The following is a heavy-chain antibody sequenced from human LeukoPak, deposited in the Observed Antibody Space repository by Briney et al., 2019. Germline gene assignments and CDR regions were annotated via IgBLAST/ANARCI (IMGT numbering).Heavy chain of an antibody. J-gene: IGHJ6*03. CDR2: IYHSGST. Sequence: SETLSLTCAVSGYSISSGYYWGRIRQPPGKGLEWIGSIYHSGSTYYNPSLKSRVTISVDTSKNQFSLKLSSVTAADTAVYYCARVVVVPAQYMDVWGKGTTVTVSS. CDR3: ARVVVVPAQYMDV. D-gene: IGHD2-2*01. CDR1: GYSISSGYY. V-gene: IGHV4-38-2*01.